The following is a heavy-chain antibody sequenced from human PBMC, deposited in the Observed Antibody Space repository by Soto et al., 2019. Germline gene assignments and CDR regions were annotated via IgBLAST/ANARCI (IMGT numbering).Heavy chain of an antibody. Sequence: QVEVVESGGGVVQPGRSLRLSCAASGFTFSNYAMHWVRQAPGKGLEWVAGISYDGSTIYYVDSVKGRFTVSRDNSKNALCLHMSSLRADDTAVYSCAKGPWHLAHGHYFDYWGQGTLVTVSS. V-gene: IGHV3-30*18. J-gene: IGHJ4*02. CDR2: ISYDGSTI. CDR1: GFTFSNYA. CDR3: AKGPWHLAHGHYFDY. D-gene: IGHD5-12*01.